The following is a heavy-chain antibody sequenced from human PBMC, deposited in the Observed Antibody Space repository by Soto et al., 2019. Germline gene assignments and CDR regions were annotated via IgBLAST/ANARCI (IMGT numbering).Heavy chain of an antibody. CDR2: ISYDGSNK. D-gene: IGHD3-9*01. Sequence: QPGVSLRLSCAASGITFSSYGMHWVRQAPGKGLEWVAVISYDGSNKYYADSVKGRFTISRDNSKNTLYLQMNSLRAEDTAVYYCAKEADYDILTGYYDYSSAFDYWGQGTLVTVSS. V-gene: IGHV3-30*18. CDR3: AKEADYDILTGYYDYSSAFDY. J-gene: IGHJ4*02. CDR1: GITFSSYG.